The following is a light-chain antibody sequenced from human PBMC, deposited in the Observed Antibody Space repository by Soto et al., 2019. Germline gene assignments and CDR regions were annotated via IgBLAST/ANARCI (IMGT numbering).Light chain of an antibody. J-gene: IGKJ2*01. CDR1: YNIGTY. CDR3: QQSYYMSRT. Sequence: DIQMTQSPSSLSAFVGERVTITCRASYNIGTYLNWYQQRPGKAPKLLIYAASSLQGGVPSRFSGSGSGTDFTLTISSLQPEDIATYYCQQSYYMSRTFGQGTKLEIK. CDR2: AAS. V-gene: IGKV1-39*01.